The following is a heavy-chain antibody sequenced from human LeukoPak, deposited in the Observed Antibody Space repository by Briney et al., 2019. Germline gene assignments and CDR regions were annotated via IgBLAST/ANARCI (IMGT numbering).Heavy chain of an antibody. CDR3: ASSEYSSSWYYYYYMDV. V-gene: IGHV1-69*13. J-gene: IGHJ6*03. CDR2: IIPIFGTA. D-gene: IGHD6-13*01. Sequence: SVKVSCKASGGTFSSYAISWVRQAPGQGLEWMGGIIPIFGTANYAQKFQGRVTITADESTSTAYMELSSLRSEDTAVYYCASSEYSSSWYYYYYMDVWGKGTTVTVSS. CDR1: GGTFSSYA.